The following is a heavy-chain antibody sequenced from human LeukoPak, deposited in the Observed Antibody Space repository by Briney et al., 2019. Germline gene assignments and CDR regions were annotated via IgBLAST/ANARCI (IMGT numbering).Heavy chain of an antibody. V-gene: IGHV3-64*01. J-gene: IGHJ4*02. CDR1: GFTFSSYA. CDR3: ARETATRKFDY. Sequence: PGGSLRLSCAASGFTFSSYAMHWVRQAPGKGLDYVSAISSNGGSTYYANSVKGRFTISRDNSKNTLYLQMGSLRAEDMAVYYCARETATRKFDYWGQGTLVTVSS. D-gene: IGHD5-12*01. CDR2: ISSNGGST.